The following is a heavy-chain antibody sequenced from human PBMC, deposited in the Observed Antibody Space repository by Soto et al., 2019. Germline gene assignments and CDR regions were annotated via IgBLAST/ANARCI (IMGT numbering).Heavy chain of an antibody. CDR2: IYQNGNT. J-gene: IGHJ3*02. CDR3: VRRKFAAVFDI. V-gene: IGHV4-30-2*01. CDR1: GDSITSPSSS. Sequence: LSLTCIVSGDSITSPSSSWTWFRQPPRKSLEWIGYIYQNGNTYYNPSVKGRVTISVDRSKNQFSLSLQSVTAADTAVYFCVRRKFAAVFDISGTGTLVTV. D-gene: IGHD6-25*01.